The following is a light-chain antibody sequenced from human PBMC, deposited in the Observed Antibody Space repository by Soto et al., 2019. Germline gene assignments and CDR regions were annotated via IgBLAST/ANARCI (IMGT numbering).Light chain of an antibody. J-gene: IGKJ4*01. CDR1: QSVNSNY. CDR3: QQHGSSPTT. V-gene: IGKV3-20*01. Sequence: EIVLTQSPGTLSLSPGERATLSCRAGQSVNSNYLAWYQQRPGQAPRLLIYGASSRATGIPDRFSGSGSGTDFILTISRLEHEDFAVYYCQQHGSSPTTFGGWTKVEIK. CDR2: GAS.